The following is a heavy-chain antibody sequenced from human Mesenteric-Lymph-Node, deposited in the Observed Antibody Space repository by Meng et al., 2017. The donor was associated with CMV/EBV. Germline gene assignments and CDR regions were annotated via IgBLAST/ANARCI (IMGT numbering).Heavy chain of an antibody. V-gene: IGHV1-2*02. J-gene: IGHJ4*02. CDR1: GYIFTDHY. Sequence: ASVKVSCKTSGYIFTDHYMHWVRQAPGQGLEWMGWISNSGATNYAQKFQGRVSMTRDTSITTANMELKWLTSNDTDVYYCARDQGFSWYPADYWGQGTLVTVSS. CDR3: ARDQGFSWYPADY. CDR2: ISNSGAT. D-gene: IGHD6-13*01.